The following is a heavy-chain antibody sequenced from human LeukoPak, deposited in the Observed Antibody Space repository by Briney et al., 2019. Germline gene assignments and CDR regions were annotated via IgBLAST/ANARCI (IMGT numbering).Heavy chain of an antibody. D-gene: IGHD3-16*01. CDR1: GFTFSRYW. V-gene: IGHV3-74*03. J-gene: IGHJ5*02. CDR2: INSDGSGT. Sequence: GGSLRLSCAASGFTFSRYWMHWVRQAPGKGLVWVSRINSDGSGTMYADSVKGRFTISRDNAKNTLYLQMNSLRAEDTAVYYCARVGGPEGWFDPWGQGTLVTVSS. CDR3: ARVGGPEGWFDP.